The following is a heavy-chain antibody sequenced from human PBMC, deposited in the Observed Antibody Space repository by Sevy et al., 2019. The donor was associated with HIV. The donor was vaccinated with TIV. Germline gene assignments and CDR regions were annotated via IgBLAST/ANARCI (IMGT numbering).Heavy chain of an antibody. CDR1: GFPFSGVG. V-gene: IGHV3-23*01. J-gene: IGHJ4*02. Sequence: GGSLRLSCAASGFPFSGVGMSWVRQATGKGLEWVSTIDAKGDNTYCADSVKGRFTISRDNSKNTLFLQMSSLRAEDTALYYCSIECCLGAAMFHYWGQGSQVTVSS. CDR2: IDAKGDNT. D-gene: IGHD1-26*01. CDR3: SIECCLGAAMFHY.